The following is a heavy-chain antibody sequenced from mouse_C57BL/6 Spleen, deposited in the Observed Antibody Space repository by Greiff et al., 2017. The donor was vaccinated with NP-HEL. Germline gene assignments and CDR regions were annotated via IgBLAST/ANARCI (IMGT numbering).Heavy chain of an antibody. CDR3: ARDDDDDAWFAY. J-gene: IGHJ3*01. CDR1: GYTFTSYW. V-gene: IGHV1-52*01. Sequence: QVQLQQPGAELVRPGSSVKLSCKASGYTFTSYWMHWVKQRPIQGLEWIGNIDPSDSDTHYNQKFKDKATLTVDKSSSTAYMQLSSLTSEDSAVDYSARDDDDDAWFAYWGQGTLVTVSA. CDR2: IDPSDSDT. D-gene: IGHD2-4*01.